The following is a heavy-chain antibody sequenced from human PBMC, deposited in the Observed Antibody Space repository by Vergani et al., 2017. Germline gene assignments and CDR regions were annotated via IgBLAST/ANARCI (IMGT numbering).Heavy chain of an antibody. Sequence: QITLKESGPTLVKPTQTLTLTCTFSGFSLSTSGVGVGWIRQPPGKALEWLALIYWDDDKRYSPSLKRRLTITKDTSKNQVVLTMTNMDPVDTATYYCAHALLYYGSGNWFDPWGQGTLVTVSS. V-gene: IGHV2-5*02. CDR3: AHALLYYGSGNWFDP. CDR1: GFSLSTSGVG. D-gene: IGHD3-10*01. CDR2: IYWDDDK. J-gene: IGHJ5*02.